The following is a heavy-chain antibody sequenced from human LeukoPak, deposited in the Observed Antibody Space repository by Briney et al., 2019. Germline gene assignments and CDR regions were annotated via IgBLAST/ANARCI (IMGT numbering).Heavy chain of an antibody. J-gene: IGHJ4*02. CDR2: IYHSGST. V-gene: IGHV4-38-2*02. D-gene: IGHD6-6*01. Sequence: SETLSLTCTVSGGSISNYYWSWIRQPPGKGLEWIGSIYHSGSTYYNPSLKSRVTISVDTSKNHFSLKLSSVTAADTAVYYCARAVEYSSSSVEYCDYWGQGTLVTVSS. CDR1: GGSISNYY. CDR3: ARAVEYSSSSVEYCDY.